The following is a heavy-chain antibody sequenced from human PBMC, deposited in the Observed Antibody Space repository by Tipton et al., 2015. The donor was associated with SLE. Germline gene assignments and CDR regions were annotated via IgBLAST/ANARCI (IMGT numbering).Heavy chain of an antibody. J-gene: IGHJ4*02. Sequence: VQSGAEVKKPGASVKVSCKASGYSFTTFDIAWVRQATGQGLEWMGWMNPNNGNTGYAQKFQGRVTMTTNTSIRTAYMELNSLRFDDTAVYYCARGDIAVHPPDYWGQGTLVTVSS. CDR2: MNPNNGNT. V-gene: IGHV1-8*01. D-gene: IGHD6-6*01. CDR3: ARGDIAVHPPDY. CDR1: GYSFTTFD.